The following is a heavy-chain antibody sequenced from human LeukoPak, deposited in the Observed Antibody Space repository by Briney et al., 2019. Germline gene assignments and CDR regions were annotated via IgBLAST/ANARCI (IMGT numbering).Heavy chain of an antibody. CDR3: ASGGYYDSSGYYRRFFQH. V-gene: IGHV4-59*01. CDR2: IYYSGNT. Sequence: PSETLSLTCTVSSCSISSYYWRWIRQPPGKGLEWVGYIYYSGNTEYNPSLKSRVTISVDTSKKQFSLKLSSVTAADTPVYYCASGGYYDSSGYYRRFFQHWGQGTLVTVSS. D-gene: IGHD3-22*01. CDR1: SCSISSYY. J-gene: IGHJ1*01.